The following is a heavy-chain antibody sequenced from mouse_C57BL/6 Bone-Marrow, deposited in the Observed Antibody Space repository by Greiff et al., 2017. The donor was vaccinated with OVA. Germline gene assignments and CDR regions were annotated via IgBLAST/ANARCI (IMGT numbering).Heavy chain of an antibody. CDR3: ARWPGTGY. CDR2: IDPSDSYT. D-gene: IGHD4-1*01. J-gene: IGHJ2*01. V-gene: IGHV1-69*01. Sequence: QVQLQQPGAELVMPGASVKLSCKASGYTFTSYWMHWVQQRPGQGLEWIGEIDPSDSYTNYNQKFKGKSTLTVDKSSSTAYMQLSSLTSEDSAVYYWARWPGTGYWGQGTTLTVSS. CDR1: GYTFTSYW.